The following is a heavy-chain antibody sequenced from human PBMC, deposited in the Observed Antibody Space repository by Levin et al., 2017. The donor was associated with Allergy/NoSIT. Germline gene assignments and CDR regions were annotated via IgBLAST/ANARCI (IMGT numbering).Heavy chain of an antibody. CDR3: ARDQGWYGY. CDR1: GGTFSSYT. V-gene: IGHV1-69*04. J-gene: IGHJ4*02. CDR2: IIPILGIA. Sequence: KISCKASGGTFSSYTISWVRQAPGQGLEWMGRIIPILGIANYAQKFQGRVTITADKSTSTAYMELSSLRSEDTAVYYCARDQGWYGYWGQGTLVTVSS. D-gene: IGHD6-19*01.